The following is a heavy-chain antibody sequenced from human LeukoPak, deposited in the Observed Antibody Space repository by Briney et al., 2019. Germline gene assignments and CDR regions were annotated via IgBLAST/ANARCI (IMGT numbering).Heavy chain of an antibody. D-gene: IGHD6-19*01. CDR1: GGSITGFF. CDR3: ARVATPDVSSPLDF. Sequence: SETLSLTCAVSGGSITGFFWTWIRQPAGEGLQSIGRIFSRGGANYNPSLQSRVAMSVDTSQNLFSLKLTSVTAADTAVYFCARVATPDVSSPLDFWGQGILVTVSS. CDR2: IFSRGGA. J-gene: IGHJ4*02. V-gene: IGHV4-4*07.